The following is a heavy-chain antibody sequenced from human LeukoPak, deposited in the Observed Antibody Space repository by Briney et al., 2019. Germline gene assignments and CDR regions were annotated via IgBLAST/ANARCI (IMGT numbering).Heavy chain of an antibody. J-gene: IGHJ3*01. CDR1: GFNFDDHA. CDR3: ARDLLLGDAFDL. Sequence: GGSLRLSCVGSGFNFDDHAINWVRQVPGKGLEWVSNINWNGGSTGSVESAKGRFTISRDNAKNSVFLQMNSLRVEDTALYYCARDLLLGDAFDLWGQGPTVIVSS. D-gene: IGHD2/OR15-2a*01. CDR2: INWNGGST. V-gene: IGHV3-20*04.